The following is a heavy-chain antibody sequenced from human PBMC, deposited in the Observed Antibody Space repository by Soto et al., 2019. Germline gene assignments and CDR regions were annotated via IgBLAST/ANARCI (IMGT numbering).Heavy chain of an antibody. CDR1: GFTFSSYG. CDR2: IWYDGSNK. D-gene: IGHD5-12*01. CDR3: ARDWDSGPVPGY. V-gene: IGHV3-33*01. Sequence: QVQLVESGGGVVQPGRSLRLSCAASGFTFSSYGMHWVRQAPGKGLEWVAVIWYDGSNKYYADSVKGRFTISRDNSKNTLYLQMNSLRAEDTAVYYCARDWDSGPVPGYWGQGTLVTVSS. J-gene: IGHJ4*02.